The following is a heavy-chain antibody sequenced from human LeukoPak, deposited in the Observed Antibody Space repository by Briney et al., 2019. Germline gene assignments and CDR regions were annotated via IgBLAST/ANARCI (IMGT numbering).Heavy chain of an antibody. J-gene: IGHJ4*02. CDR1: GFTFSSYS. Sequence: GGSLSLSCAASGFTFSSYSMSCVRQAQGKGVEWVSSISSSNSYIYYADSVKGRFTISRDNAKNTLYLQMNSLRAEDTAVYYCARGVPAAMRWGQGTLVTVSS. CDR2: ISSSNSYI. D-gene: IGHD2-2*01. CDR3: ARGVPAAMR. V-gene: IGHV3-21*01.